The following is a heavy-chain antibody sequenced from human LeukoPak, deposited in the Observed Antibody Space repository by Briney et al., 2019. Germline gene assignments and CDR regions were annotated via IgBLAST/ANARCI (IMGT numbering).Heavy chain of an antibody. Sequence: PSETLSLTCAVSGGSISSGGYSWSWIRQPPGKGLEWIGYIYHSGSTYYNPSLKSRVTISVDTSNNQFSLKMSSVTAADTAVYYCARARVNTMMIVVSGGYFDYWGQGTLVTVSS. CDR1: GGSISSGGYS. V-gene: IGHV4-30-2*01. CDR3: ARARVNTMMIVVSGGYFDY. J-gene: IGHJ4*02. D-gene: IGHD3-22*01. CDR2: IYHSGST.